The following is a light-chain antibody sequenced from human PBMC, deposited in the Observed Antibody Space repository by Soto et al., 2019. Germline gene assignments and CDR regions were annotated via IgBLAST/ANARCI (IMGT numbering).Light chain of an antibody. V-gene: IGKV1-39*01. Sequence: DIQMTQSPSSLSASVGDRVTITCRASQSISSYLNWYQQKPGKAPKLLIYAASSLQSGVPLRFSGSGSGTDFTLTISSLQPEDFATYYCQQSYSTLPWTFGQGTKVEIK. CDR3: QQSYSTLPWT. J-gene: IGKJ1*01. CDR1: QSISSY. CDR2: AAS.